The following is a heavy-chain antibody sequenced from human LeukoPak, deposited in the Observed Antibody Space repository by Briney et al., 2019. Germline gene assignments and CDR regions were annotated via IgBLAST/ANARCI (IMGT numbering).Heavy chain of an antibody. J-gene: IGHJ5*01. CDR2: INPNSGGT. V-gene: IGHV1-2*02. CDR1: GYTFTGYY. D-gene: IGHD2-2*01. CDR3: ASLSSTSATRDLDS. Sequence: SVKVSCNASGYTFTGYYMHWVRQAPGQGLELMGWINPNSGGTNYAQTFQGRVTMTRVTSISTAYMELSRLGSDDTAVYYCASLSSTSATRDLDSWGQGTLVTVSS.